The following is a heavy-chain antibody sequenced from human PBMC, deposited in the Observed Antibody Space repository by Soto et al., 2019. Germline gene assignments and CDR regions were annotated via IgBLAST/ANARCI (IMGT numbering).Heavy chain of an antibody. CDR2: ISSSTSYV. D-gene: IGHD2-2*01. J-gene: IGHJ5*01. CDR3: ARDPSEGRVGNWFES. CDR1: GFTFSRYG. Sequence: LRLSCAASGFTFSRYGMNWVRQAPGKGLEWVSSISSSTSYVYYADSVQGRFSVSRDNAKKILYLEMYALRTEDTAVYYCARDPSEGRVGNWFESWGQGTLVTVSS. V-gene: IGHV3-21*01.